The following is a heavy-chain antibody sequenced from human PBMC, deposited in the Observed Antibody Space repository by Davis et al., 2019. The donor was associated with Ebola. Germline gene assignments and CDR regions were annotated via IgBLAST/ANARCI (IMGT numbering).Heavy chain of an antibody. J-gene: IGHJ4*02. CDR2: LYYRGTT. Sequence: SATLSLTCPVSAGSFSPYSCSWVRPPPGTGLAWVGSLYYRGTTHYNPSLRGRVTISVDTSKKHFSLKLGSVTAADTAVYYCARGSQWLGPDYWGQGTLVTVSS. D-gene: IGHD6-19*01. V-gene: IGHV4-59*01. CDR3: ARGSQWLGPDY. CDR1: AGSFSPYS.